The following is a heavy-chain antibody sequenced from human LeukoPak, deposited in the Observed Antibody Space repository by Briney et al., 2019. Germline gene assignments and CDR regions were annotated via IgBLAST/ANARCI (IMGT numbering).Heavy chain of an antibody. CDR1: GYTFTGYY. V-gene: IGHV7-4-1*02. Sequence: ASVKVSCKASGYTFTGYYMHWVRQAPGQGLEWMGWINTNTGNPTYAQGFTGRFVFSLDTSVSTAYLQISSLKAEDTAVYYCARRGVEMATILDFFDYWGQGTLVTVSS. CDR2: INTNTGNP. CDR3: ARRGVEMATILDFFDY. J-gene: IGHJ4*02. D-gene: IGHD5-24*01.